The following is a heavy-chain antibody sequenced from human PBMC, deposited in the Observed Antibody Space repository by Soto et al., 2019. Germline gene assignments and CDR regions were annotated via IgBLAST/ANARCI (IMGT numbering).Heavy chain of an antibody. CDR3: ARVFSSGSGWMYYFDF. Sequence: QVQLQESGPGLVKPSETLSLTCTVSSDSIAGENWWSWVRQPPGLGLEGIGEVFHTGGTNYNPYLKSRVTMEVDNSKNQFSLKLISATAADTAVYYCARVFSSGSGWMYYFDFWGQGTLVSVSS. J-gene: IGHJ4*02. V-gene: IGHV4-4*02. CDR1: SDSIAGENW. CDR2: VFHTGGT. D-gene: IGHD6-19*01.